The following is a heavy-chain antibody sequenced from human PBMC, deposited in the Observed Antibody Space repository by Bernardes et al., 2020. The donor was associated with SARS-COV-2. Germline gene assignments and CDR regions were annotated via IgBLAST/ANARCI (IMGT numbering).Heavy chain of an antibody. Sequence: GGSLRLSCAASGFTFSSYGMHWVRQAPGKGLEWVAVISYDGSNKYYADSVKGRFTISRDNSKNTLYLQMNSLRAEDTAVYYCAKDAGYSYGFSWFDPWGQGTLVTVSS. CDR3: AKDAGYSYGFSWFDP. V-gene: IGHV3-30*18. D-gene: IGHD5-18*01. CDR1: GFTFSSYG. CDR2: ISYDGSNK. J-gene: IGHJ5*02.